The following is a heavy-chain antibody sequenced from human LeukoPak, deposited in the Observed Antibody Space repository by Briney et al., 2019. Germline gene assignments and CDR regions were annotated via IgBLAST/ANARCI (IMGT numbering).Heavy chain of an antibody. CDR3: ARATYYYDSSGYRAVYYFDY. CDR2: INTDETIT. CDR1: GFTFSSYW. D-gene: IGHD3-22*01. Sequence: PGGSLRLSCAASGFTFSSYWMRWVRQAPGKGLVWVSRINTDETITTYADSVKGRFTISRDNAKNTLYLQMNSLRAEDTAVYYCARATYYYDSSGYRAVYYFDYWGQGTLVTVSS. V-gene: IGHV3-74*01. J-gene: IGHJ4*02.